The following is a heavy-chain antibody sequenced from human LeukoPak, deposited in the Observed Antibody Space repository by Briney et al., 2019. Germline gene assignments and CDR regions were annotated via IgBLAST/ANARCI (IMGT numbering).Heavy chain of an antibody. CDR3: ARDLWFGSHYYYYMDV. V-gene: IGHV1-46*01. J-gene: IGHJ6*03. CDR2: INPSGGST. CDR1: GYTFTSYY. D-gene: IGHD3-10*01. Sequence: ASVKVSCKASGYTFTSYYMHWVRQAPGQGLEWMGIINPSGGSTSYAQKFQGRVTMTRDTSTSTVYMELSSLRSEDTAVYYCARDLWFGSHYYYYMDVWGKGTTVTISS.